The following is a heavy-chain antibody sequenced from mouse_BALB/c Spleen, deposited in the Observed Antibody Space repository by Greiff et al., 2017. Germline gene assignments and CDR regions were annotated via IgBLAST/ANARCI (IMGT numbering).Heavy chain of an antibody. CDR3: ARQQGAMDY. CDR1: GFTFSSYT. J-gene: IGHJ4*01. V-gene: IGHV5-12-2*01. Sequence: EVKVVESGGGLVQPGGSLKLSCAASGFTFSSYTMSWVRQTPEKRLEWVAYISNGGGSTYYPDTVKGRFTISRDNAKNTLYLQMSSLKSEDTAMYYCARQQGAMDYWGQGTSVTVSS. CDR2: ISNGGGST.